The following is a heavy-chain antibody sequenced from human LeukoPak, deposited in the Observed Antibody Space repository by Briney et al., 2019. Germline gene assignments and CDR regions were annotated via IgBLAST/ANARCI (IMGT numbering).Heavy chain of an antibody. CDR3: ARDALRFLEWLPLDV. D-gene: IGHD3-3*01. J-gene: IGHJ6*02. Sequence: SGGSLRLSCAASGFTFSSYAMHWVRQAPGKGLEWVAVISYDGSNKYYADSVKGRFTISRDNSKNTLYLQMNSLRAEDTAVYYCARDALRFLEWLPLDVWGQGTTVTVSS. CDR1: GFTFSSYA. V-gene: IGHV3-30-3*01. CDR2: ISYDGSNK.